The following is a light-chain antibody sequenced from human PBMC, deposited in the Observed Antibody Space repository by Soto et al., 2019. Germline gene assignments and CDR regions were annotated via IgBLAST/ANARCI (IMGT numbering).Light chain of an antibody. CDR1: QSVSSK. J-gene: IGKJ1*01. CDR3: QQYSDWPRT. V-gene: IGKV3-15*01. CDR2: AAS. Sequence: EIVLTQSPATLSVSPGERATLSCTASQSVSSKIDWYQQRHGQAPTLLFYAASNRATDVPGRFSGSGSGTEFPLTISRLQSEDFAVYYCQQYSDWPRTFGQGTQVDI.